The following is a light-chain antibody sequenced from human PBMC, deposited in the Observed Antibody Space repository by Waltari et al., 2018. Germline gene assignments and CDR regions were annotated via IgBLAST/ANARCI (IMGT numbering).Light chain of an antibody. Sequence: QSALTQPASASGSPGQSITISCTGTSSDVRSHNLVSWYQNQPGKAPKPLLYEATKRPSGVSNRFSGSKSGNTASLTISGLQAEDEADYYCCSYAGGTASILLGGGTKLTVL. V-gene: IGLV2-23*01. CDR2: EAT. J-gene: IGLJ2*01. CDR1: SSDVRSHNL. CDR3: CSYAGGTASIL.